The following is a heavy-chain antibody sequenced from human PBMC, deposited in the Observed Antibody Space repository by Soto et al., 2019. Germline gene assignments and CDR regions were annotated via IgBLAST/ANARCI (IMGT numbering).Heavy chain of an antibody. D-gene: IGHD3-22*01. V-gene: IGHV4-30-4*01. CDR1: GGSISSGDYY. CDR2: IYYSGST. J-gene: IGHJ4*02. Sequence: SETLSLTCTVSGGSISSGDYYWSWIRQPPGKGLEWIGYIYYSGSTYYNPSLKSRVTISVDTSKNQFSLKLRSVTAADTAVYYCARVYYYDSSGYLNGFDYWGQGTMVTVSS. CDR3: ARVYYYDSSGYLNGFDY.